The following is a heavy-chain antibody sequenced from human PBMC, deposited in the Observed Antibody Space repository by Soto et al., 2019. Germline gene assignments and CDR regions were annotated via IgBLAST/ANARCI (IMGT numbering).Heavy chain of an antibody. V-gene: IGHV3-33*01. D-gene: IGHD2-15*01. J-gene: IGHJ4*02. Sequence: GGALRLCCAGSGVTFSSYGMHWVRQAPGKGLEGVAVRWYDGSNKYYADSVKGRFTISRDNSKNTVYLQMNSPRAEDTAVYYCAREYPGRLGYWGQGTLVNVSS. CDR2: RWYDGSNK. CDR1: GVTFSSYG. CDR3: AREYPGRLGY.